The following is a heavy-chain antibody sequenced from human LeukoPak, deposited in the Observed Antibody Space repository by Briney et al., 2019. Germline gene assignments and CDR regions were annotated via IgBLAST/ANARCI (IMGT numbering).Heavy chain of an antibody. Sequence: GGSLRLSCAASGFTFSSYALNWVRQAPGKGLEWVSVIYGSGTTTYYADSVRGRFTISRDSSKSTMYLQMNSLRVEDTAVYYCANRLTASSTWTSLDPWGQGTLVTVSS. V-gene: IGHV3-23*01. J-gene: IGHJ5*02. CDR2: IYGSGTTT. CDR3: ANRLTASSTWTSLDP. CDR1: GFTFSSYA. D-gene: IGHD1-1*01.